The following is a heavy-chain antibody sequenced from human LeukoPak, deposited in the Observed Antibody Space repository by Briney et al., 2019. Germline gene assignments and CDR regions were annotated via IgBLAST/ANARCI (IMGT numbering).Heavy chain of an antibody. J-gene: IGHJ4*02. D-gene: IGHD3-22*01. Sequence: GGSLRLSCAASGFTLSSYAMSWVRQGPGKGLEWVSAISVSGNTYHADSVKGRFTISRDSSKNSQYLQMNSLRAEDTAVYYCARRSSGYYSWGADYWGQGTLVTVSS. CDR1: GFTLSSYA. CDR2: ISVSGNT. V-gene: IGHV3-23*01. CDR3: ARRSSGYYSWGADY.